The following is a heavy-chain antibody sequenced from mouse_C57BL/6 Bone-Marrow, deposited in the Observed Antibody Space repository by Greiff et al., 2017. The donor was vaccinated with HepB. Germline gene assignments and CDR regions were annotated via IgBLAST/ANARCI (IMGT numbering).Heavy chain of an antibody. CDR1: GFTFSDYG. D-gene: IGHD3-3*01. J-gene: IGHJ1*03. V-gene: IGHV5-15*01. CDR2: ISNLAYSI. Sequence: EVKLMESGGGLVQPGGSLKLSCAASGFTFSDYGMAWVRQAPRKGPEWVAFISNLAYSIYYADTVTGRFTISRENAKNTLYLEMSSLRSEDTAMYYCARPGGLNWYFDVWGTGTTVTVSS. CDR3: ARPGGLNWYFDV.